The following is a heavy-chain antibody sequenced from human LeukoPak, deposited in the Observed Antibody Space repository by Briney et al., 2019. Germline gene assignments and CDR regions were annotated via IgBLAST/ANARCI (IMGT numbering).Heavy chain of an antibody. Sequence: GSLRLSCAASGFTVSSNYMSWVRQAPGKGLEWVSVIYSGGSTYYADSVKGRFTISRDNAKNSLYLQMNSLRAEDTAFYYCARVQQYDKFDYWGQGTLVTVSS. CDR1: GFTVSSNY. D-gene: IGHD3-22*01. J-gene: IGHJ4*02. V-gene: IGHV3-53*01. CDR2: IYSGGST. CDR3: ARVQQYDKFDY.